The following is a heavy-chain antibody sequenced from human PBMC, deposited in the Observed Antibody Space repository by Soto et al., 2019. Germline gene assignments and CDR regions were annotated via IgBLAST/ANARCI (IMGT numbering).Heavy chain of an antibody. CDR1: GGSVSSGSYY. CDR2: IYYSGSI. D-gene: IGHD6-6*01. CDR3: ARGRQLVRGVYFDY. V-gene: IGHV4-61*01. Sequence: QVQLQESGPGLVKPSETLSLTCTVSGGSVSSGSYYWSWIRQPPGKGLEWIGYIYYSGSINYNPSLKSRVTISVDTSKNQFSLKLSSVTAADTAVYYCARGRQLVRGVYFDYWGQGTLVTVSS. J-gene: IGHJ4*02.